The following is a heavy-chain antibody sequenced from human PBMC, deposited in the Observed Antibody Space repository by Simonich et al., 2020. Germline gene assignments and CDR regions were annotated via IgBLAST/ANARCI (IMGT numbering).Heavy chain of an antibody. CDR1: GFTFSSYS. Sequence: EVQLVESGGGLVKPGGSLRLSCAASGFTFSSYSMNWVRQAPGKLWGWVSSISSSSSYIYYADSVKGRFTISRDNAKNSLYLQMNSLRAEDTAVYYCARDAAGDYWGQGTLVTVSS. J-gene: IGHJ4*02. V-gene: IGHV3-21*01. CDR2: ISSSSSYI. D-gene: IGHD6-13*01. CDR3: ARDAAGDY.